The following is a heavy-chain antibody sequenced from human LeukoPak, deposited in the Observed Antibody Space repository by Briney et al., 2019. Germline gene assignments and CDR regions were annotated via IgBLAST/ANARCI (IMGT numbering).Heavy chain of an antibody. J-gene: IGHJ6*03. CDR2: ISGSGGST. CDR3: AKGERLWRYYYYYMDV. D-gene: IGHD5-18*01. Sequence: GGSLRLSCAASGFTFSSYAMSWVRQAPGKGLEWVSAISGSGGSTYYADSVKGRFTISRDNSKNTLYLQMNSLRAEDTAVYYCAKGERLWRYYYYYMDVWGKGTTVTVSS. CDR1: GFTFSSYA. V-gene: IGHV3-23*01.